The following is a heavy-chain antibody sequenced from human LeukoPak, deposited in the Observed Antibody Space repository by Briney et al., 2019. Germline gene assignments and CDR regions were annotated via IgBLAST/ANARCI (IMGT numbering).Heavy chain of an antibody. Sequence: PGGSLRLSCAASGFTFSDYYMSWIRQAPGEGLEWVSYISSSGSTIYYADSVKGRFTISRDNAKNSLYLHMNSLRAEDTAVYYCARDRDAVYYYDSSGYYYTGENWFDPWGQGTLVTVSS. J-gene: IGHJ5*02. CDR2: ISSSGSTI. D-gene: IGHD3-22*01. CDR1: GFTFSDYY. CDR3: ARDRDAVYYYDSSGYYYTGENWFDP. V-gene: IGHV3-11*04.